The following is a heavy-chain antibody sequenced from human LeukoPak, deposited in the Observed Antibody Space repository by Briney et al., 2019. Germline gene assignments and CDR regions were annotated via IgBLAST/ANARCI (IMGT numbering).Heavy chain of an antibody. CDR3: AKGRTIFGVVPRYYYYMDV. CDR2: ISSSGRTI. CDR1: GFTFSSYE. J-gene: IGHJ6*03. Sequence: GGSLRLSCAASGFTFSSYEMNWVRQAPGKGLEWVSYISSSGRTIHYADSVKGRFTISRDNAKNSLYLQMNSLRAEDTAVYYCAKGRTIFGVVPRYYYYMDVWGKGTTVTVSS. V-gene: IGHV3-48*03. D-gene: IGHD3-3*01.